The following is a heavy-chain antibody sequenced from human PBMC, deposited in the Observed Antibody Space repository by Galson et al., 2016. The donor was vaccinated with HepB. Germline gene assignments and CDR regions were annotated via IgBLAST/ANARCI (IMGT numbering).Heavy chain of an antibody. CDR3: STGGRRSVLIDY. Sequence: SLRLSCAASGFSFNIYAMHWVRQAPGKGLEWLAVTSYDGGNKHYADPVKGRFTISRDNPKNTLYLQMSSLKTEDTGVYYCSTGGRRSVLIDYWGQGTLVTVSS. CDR2: TSYDGGNK. D-gene: IGHD3/OR15-3a*01. CDR1: GFSFNIYA. J-gene: IGHJ4*02. V-gene: IGHV3-30*04.